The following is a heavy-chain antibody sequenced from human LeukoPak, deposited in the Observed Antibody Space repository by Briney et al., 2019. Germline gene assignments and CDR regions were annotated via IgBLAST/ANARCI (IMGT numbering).Heavy chain of an antibody. J-gene: IGHJ6*02. CDR1: GGPFSGYY. CDR3: ARGHQLLYYYYGMDV. D-gene: IGHD1-26*01. Sequence: SETLSLTCTVSGGPFSGYYWSWIRQPPGTGLEWIGEINHSGSTNYNPSLKSRVTISVDTSKNQFSLKLSSVTAADTAVYYCARGHQLLYYYYGMDVWGQGTTVTVSS. V-gene: IGHV4-34*01. CDR2: INHSGST.